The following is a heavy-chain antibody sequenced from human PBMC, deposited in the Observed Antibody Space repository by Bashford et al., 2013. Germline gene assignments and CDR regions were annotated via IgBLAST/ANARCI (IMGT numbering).Heavy chain of an antibody. D-gene: IGHD4-23*01. CDR1: GGTFSTYA. V-gene: IGHV1-18*01. CDR2: MNPNSGNT. J-gene: IGHJ4*02. Sequence: VASVKVSCKASGGTFSTYAISWVRQAPGQGLEWMGWMNPNSGNTGYAQKFQGRVTMTTDTSTSTAYMELRSLRSDDTAVYYCARDDYGGNSVDYWGQGTLVTVSS. CDR3: ARDDYGGNSVDY.